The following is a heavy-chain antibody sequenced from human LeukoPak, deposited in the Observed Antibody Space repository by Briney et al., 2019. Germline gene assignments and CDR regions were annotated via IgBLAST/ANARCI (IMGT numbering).Heavy chain of an antibody. CDR3: ARRRSYYGSYYFDY. J-gene: IGHJ4*02. D-gene: IGHD1-26*01. CDR1: GGSINNYY. V-gene: IGHV4-34*01. Sequence: SETLSLTCTVSGGSINNYYWSWIRQPPGKGLEWIGEINHSGSTNYNPSLKSRVTISVDTSKNQFSLKLSSVTAADTAVYYCARRRSYYGSYYFDYWGQGTLVTVSS. CDR2: INHSGST.